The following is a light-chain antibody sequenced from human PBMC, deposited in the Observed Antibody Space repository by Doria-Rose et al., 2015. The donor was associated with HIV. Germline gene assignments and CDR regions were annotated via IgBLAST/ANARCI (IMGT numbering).Light chain of an antibody. CDR3: HQYGISLS. J-gene: IGKJ1*01. CDR1: QSFSSTY. V-gene: IGKV3-20*01. Sequence: TQSPGTLSLSPGERATLSCRASQSFSSTYLAWYQQKPGQAPSLLIYDGSTRATGIPDRFSASGSGTDFTLTINRLEPEDFARYYCHQYGISLSFGQGTNVEI. CDR2: DGS.